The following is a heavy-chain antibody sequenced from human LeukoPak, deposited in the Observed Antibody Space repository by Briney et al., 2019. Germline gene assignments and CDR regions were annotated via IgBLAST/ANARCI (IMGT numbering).Heavy chain of an antibody. CDR1: GGSISSYY. Sequence: PSETLSLTCTVSGGSISSYYWSWIRQPPGKGLEWIGYIYYSGSTNYNPSLKSRVTISVDTSKNQFSLKLSSVTAADTAVYYCAKESYGMSSGWGSYDSMRFFDYWGQGTLVTVSS. V-gene: IGHV4-59*01. CDR3: AKESYGMSSGWGSYDSMRFFDY. J-gene: IGHJ4*02. D-gene: IGHD3-16*01. CDR2: IYYSGST.